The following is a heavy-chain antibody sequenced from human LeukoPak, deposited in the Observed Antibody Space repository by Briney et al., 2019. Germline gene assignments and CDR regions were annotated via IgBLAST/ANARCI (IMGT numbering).Heavy chain of an antibody. D-gene: IGHD3-16*01. V-gene: IGHV4-38-2*02. Sequence: PSETLSLTCSVSGMSITSRHYWGWIRQPPGKGLEWIGSTSHSDSPYYNPSLESRVIISLDTSRNQFSLKLTSVTAADTAVYYCARDFGETSLPNWFDPWGQGTLVIVSS. CDR3: ARDFGETSLPNWFDP. J-gene: IGHJ5*02. CDR2: TSHSDSP. CDR1: GMSITSRHY.